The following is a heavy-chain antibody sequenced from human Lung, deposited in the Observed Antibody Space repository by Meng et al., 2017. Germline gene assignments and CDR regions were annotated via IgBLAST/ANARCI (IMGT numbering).Heavy chain of an antibody. CDR3: ARHKGHSYGYLYFDY. CDR1: GDSISGSNYY. D-gene: IGHD5-18*01. CDR2: MYYSGNI. Sequence: QLQLQESGPGLVRPSETLSLICTVSGDSISGSNYYWGWIRQPPGKGLEWIGSMYYSGNIYYNPSPKSRVTISVDTSKNQFSLKVSSVTAADTAVFYCARHKGHSYGYLYFDYWGQGTLVTVSS. J-gene: IGHJ4*02. V-gene: IGHV4-39*01.